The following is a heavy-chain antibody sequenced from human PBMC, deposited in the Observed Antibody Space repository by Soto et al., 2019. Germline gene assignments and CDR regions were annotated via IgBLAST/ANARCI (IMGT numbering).Heavy chain of an antibody. CDR2: IYHSGST. CDR1: GGSISSGGYS. V-gene: IGHV4-30-2*01. D-gene: IGHD2-15*01. Sequence: QLQLQESGSGLVKPSQTLSLTCAVSGGSISSGGYSWSWIRQPPGKGLEWIGYIYHSGSTYYNPSLTSRVTRSVYRSKNQFALKLSSVTVADTAVYYCARGQVVAAQHWGPGTLVTVSS. CDR3: ARGQVVAAQH. J-gene: IGHJ1*01.